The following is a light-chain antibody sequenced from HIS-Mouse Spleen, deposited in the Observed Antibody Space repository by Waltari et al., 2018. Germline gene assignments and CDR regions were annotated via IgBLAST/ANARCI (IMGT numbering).Light chain of an antibody. Sequence: ELTQPPSVSVSPGQTARITCSGDALPKKYAYWYQQKSGQAPRTLIYSTNTRSSGVPDRFSGSILGNKAALTITGAQADDESDYYCVLYMGSGIWVFGGGTKLTVL. CDR1: SGDALPKKY. V-gene: IGLV8-61*01. CDR3: VLYMGSGIWV. J-gene: IGLJ3*02. CDR2: STN.